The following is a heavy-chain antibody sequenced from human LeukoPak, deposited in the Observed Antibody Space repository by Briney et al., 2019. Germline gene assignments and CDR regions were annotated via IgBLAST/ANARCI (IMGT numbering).Heavy chain of an antibody. J-gene: IGHJ4*02. V-gene: IGHV4-39*01. Sequence: SETLSLTCTVSGGSISSSSYYWGWIRQPPGKGLECIGSIYYSGSTYYNPSLNNRVTISVDTSKNQYSLKLRSVTAAYTAVYYCASRGTMTVAGTRDFDYWGQGTLVTVSS. CDR1: GGSISSSSYY. CDR2: IYYSGST. D-gene: IGHD6-19*01. CDR3: ASRGTMTVAGTRDFDY.